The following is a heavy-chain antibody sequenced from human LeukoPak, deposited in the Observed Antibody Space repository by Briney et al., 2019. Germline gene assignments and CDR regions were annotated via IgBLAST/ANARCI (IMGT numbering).Heavy chain of an antibody. Sequence: GASVTVSCKASGGTFSSYAISWVRQAPGQGLEWMGIINPSGGSTSYAQKFQGRVTMTRDTSTSTVYMELSSLRSEDTAVYYCARGSLIVGATTHLSTLDYWGQGTLVTVSS. CDR2: INPSGGST. CDR3: ARGSLIVGATTHLSTLDY. J-gene: IGHJ4*02. V-gene: IGHV1-46*01. CDR1: GGTFSSYA. D-gene: IGHD1-26*01.